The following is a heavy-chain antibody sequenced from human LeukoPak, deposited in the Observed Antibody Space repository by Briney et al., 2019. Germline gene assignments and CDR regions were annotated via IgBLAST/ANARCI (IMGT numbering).Heavy chain of an antibody. J-gene: IGHJ4*02. Sequence: PGGSLRLSCAASGFTLNSYGMSWAPHPPGKGLEWFGYIYYSGSTNYSPSLRSRVTISIDTSKNQFSLKLNPVTAADTAVYYCARDGDYDSSSHFVGYWGQGALVLVSS. CDR2: IYYSGST. D-gene: IGHD3-22*01. V-gene: IGHV4-59*01. CDR1: GFTLNSYG. CDR3: ARDGDYDSSSHFVGY.